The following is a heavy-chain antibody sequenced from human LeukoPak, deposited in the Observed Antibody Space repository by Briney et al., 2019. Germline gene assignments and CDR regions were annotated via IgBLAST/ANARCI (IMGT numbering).Heavy chain of an antibody. Sequence: SVKVSCKASGGTFSSYAISWVRRAPGQGLEWMGGIIPIFGTANYAQKFQGRVTITTDESTSTAYMELSSLRSEDTAVYYCARDPTGPMTTVTSGAFDIWGQGTMVTVSS. V-gene: IGHV1-69*05. D-gene: IGHD4-17*01. CDR3: ARDPTGPMTTVTSGAFDI. J-gene: IGHJ3*02. CDR1: GGTFSSYA. CDR2: IIPIFGTA.